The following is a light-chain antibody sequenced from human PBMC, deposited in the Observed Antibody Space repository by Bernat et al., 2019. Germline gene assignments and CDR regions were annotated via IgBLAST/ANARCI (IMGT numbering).Light chain of an antibody. CDR1: RLAN. CDR3: QAWYSRDGV. V-gene: IGLV3-1*01. CDR2: RDN. J-gene: IGLJ3*02. Sequence: SYELTQPPSVSVSPGQTASITCSGARLANTCWYQQTPGQSPVVVIFRDNKRPSGIPERFSGYKSGNTATLTISGTQTMDGGDYYCQAWYSRDGVFGGGTKLSVL.